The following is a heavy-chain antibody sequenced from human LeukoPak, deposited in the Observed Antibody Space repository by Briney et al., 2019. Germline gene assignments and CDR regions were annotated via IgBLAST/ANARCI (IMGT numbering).Heavy chain of an antibody. Sequence: GGSLRLSCIVSGFTLSSYEMSWVRQAPGKGLEWVGRIKSKTDGGTTDYAAPVKGRFTISRDDSKNTLYLQMNSLKTEDTAVYYCTTDPGYCSGGSCYYWYFDLWGRGTLVTVSS. J-gene: IGHJ2*01. CDR1: GFTLSSYE. D-gene: IGHD2-15*01. CDR3: TTDPGYCSGGSCYYWYFDL. V-gene: IGHV3-15*01. CDR2: IKSKTDGGTT.